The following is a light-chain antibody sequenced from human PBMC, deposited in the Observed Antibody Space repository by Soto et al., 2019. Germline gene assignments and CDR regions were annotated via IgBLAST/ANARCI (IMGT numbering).Light chain of an antibody. CDR2: DAS. CDR3: QQRSNGLT. CDR1: QSVSTY. Sequence: EIVLTQSPATLSLSPGERATLSCRASQSVSTYLAWYQQKPGQAPGLLIYDASNRATGIPARFSGGGSGADFTLTISNLEPEDFAVYYCQQRSNGLTFGGGTKVEIK. V-gene: IGKV3-11*01. J-gene: IGKJ4*01.